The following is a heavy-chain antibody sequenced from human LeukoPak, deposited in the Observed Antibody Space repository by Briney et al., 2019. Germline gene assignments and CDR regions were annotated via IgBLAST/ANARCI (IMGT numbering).Heavy chain of an antibody. V-gene: IGHV3-48*02. J-gene: IGHJ6*02. CDR2: ISSSSSTI. Sequence: GGSLRLSCAASGFSYGSYSMNWVRQAPGKGLEWVSYISSSSSTIYYADSVKGRFTISRDSAKNSLHLQMNSLRDEDTAVYYCASRHYYYYGMDVWGQGTTVTVSS. CDR1: GFSYGSYS. CDR3: ASRHYYYYGMDV.